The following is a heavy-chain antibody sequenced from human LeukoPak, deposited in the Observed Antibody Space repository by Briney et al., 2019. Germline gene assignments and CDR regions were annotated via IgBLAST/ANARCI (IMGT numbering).Heavy chain of an antibody. Sequence: GASVKVSCKASGYTFTSYDINWVQQATGQGLEWMGWMNPNSGNTGYAQKFQGRVTITRNTSISTAYMELSSLRSEDTAVYYCASGLGGGRSIFGVVKLYYYYYMDVWGKGTTVTVSS. D-gene: IGHD3-3*01. J-gene: IGHJ6*03. CDR3: ASGLGGGRSIFGVVKLYYYYYMDV. CDR1: GYTFTSYD. CDR2: MNPNSGNT. V-gene: IGHV1-8*03.